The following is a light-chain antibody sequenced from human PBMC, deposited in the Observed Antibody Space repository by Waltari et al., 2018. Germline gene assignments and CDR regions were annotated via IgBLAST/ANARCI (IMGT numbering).Light chain of an antibody. Sequence: QSVLTQPRSVSGSPGQSVTISCTGTSSDVGGYDWVTWYQQYPGKAPKLMLYGVTKRPSGVPDRFSGSKSGNTAPPAISGVQADDGADYYCCSYAGKYKLIFGGGSTLTVL. J-gene: IGLJ2*01. V-gene: IGLV2-11*01. CDR3: CSYAGKYKLI. CDR1: SSDVGGYDW. CDR2: GVT.